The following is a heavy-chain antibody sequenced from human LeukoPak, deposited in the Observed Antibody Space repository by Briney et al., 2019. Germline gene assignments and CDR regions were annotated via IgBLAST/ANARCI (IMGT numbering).Heavy chain of an antibody. CDR3: ARGYDYGDYVGDFDY. CDR2: ITTDNGNT. V-gene: IGHV1-18*01. D-gene: IGHD4-17*01. J-gene: IGHJ4*02. Sequence: GASAKDSCKASGYTFTSYSISWVRQAPGQGLEWMGWITTDNGNTHYAQKLQGRDTMTTETSTSTAYMDLRGLRSDDTAVYYCARGYDYGDYVGDFDYWGQGTLVTVSS. CDR1: GYTFTSYS.